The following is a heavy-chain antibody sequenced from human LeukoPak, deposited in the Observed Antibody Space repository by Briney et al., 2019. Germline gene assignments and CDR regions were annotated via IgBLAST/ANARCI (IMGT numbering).Heavy chain of an antibody. D-gene: IGHD3-22*01. V-gene: IGHV4-59*01. J-gene: IGHJ5*02. CDR2: IFYSGST. CDR1: GGSISSYY. CDR3: ARDGVTDYYDSSGHGNWFDP. Sequence: SETLSLTCTVSGGSISSYYWSWIRQPPGKGLEWIGYIFYSGSTSYNPSLKSRVTISVDTSKNQFSLKLSSVTAADTAVYYCARDGVTDYYDSSGHGNWFDPWGQGTLVTVSS.